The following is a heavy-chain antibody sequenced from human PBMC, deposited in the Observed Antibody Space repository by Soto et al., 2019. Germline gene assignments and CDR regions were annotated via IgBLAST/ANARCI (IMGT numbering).Heavy chain of an antibody. CDR2: IFYTGNT. J-gene: IGHJ4*02. V-gene: IGHV4-59*01. Sequence: QVQLQESGPGLVKPSETLSLTCTVSGGSISSYYWSWIRQPPGKGLEWIGNIFYTGNTNYNPSLKSRVTISVETSRKQFSLKLSSVTAADTAVYYCAAFAEMSTTGGFDYWGQGTLVTVSS. D-gene: IGHD1-1*01. CDR1: GGSISSYY. CDR3: AAFAEMSTTGGFDY.